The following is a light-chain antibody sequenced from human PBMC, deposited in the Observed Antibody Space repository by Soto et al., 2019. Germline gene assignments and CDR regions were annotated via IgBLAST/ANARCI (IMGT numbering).Light chain of an antibody. CDR3: QKYNSAPWT. CDR2: GAS. CDR1: QGINNF. V-gene: IGKV1-27*01. Sequence: DIQMTQSPSSLSASVGDRVTITCRASQGINNFLAWYQQKPGKVPKLLINGASTLQSGVPSRFSGSGSGTDFTLTISRLQPEDVASYYCQKYNSAPWTFGQGTKVEIK. J-gene: IGKJ1*01.